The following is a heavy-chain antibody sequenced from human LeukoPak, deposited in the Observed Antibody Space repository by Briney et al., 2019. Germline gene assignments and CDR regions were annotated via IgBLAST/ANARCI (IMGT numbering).Heavy chain of an antibody. CDR3: ARVDGSGSYYSVYYYYGMDV. V-gene: IGHV1-8*01. J-gene: IGHJ6*02. CDR1: GYTFTSYD. CDR2: MNPNSGNT. Sequence: ASVKVSCKASGYTFTSYDINWVRQATGQGLEWMGWMNPNSGNTGYAQKFQGRVTMTRNTSISTAYMELSSLRSEDTAVYYCARVDGSGSYYSVYYYYGMDVWGQGTTVTVSS. D-gene: IGHD3-10*01.